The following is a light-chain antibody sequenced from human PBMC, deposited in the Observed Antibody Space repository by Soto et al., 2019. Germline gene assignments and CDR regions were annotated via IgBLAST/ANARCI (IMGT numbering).Light chain of an antibody. V-gene: IGKV3-11*01. CDR1: QSVHTF. J-gene: IGKJ5*01. CDR3: HQRSNWPPDT. Sequence: EIGLTQFTDTLSLSPGEGASLSCMASQSVHTFLAWYQQKPGQAPRLLIYGASTRATGVPARFSGSGSGTDFTLTISSLEPEDFAVYYCHQRSNWPPDTFGQGTRLEIK. CDR2: GAS.